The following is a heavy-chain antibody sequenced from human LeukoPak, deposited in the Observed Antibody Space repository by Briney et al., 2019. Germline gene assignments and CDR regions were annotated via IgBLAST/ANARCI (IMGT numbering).Heavy chain of an antibody. CDR1: GFTFSNAW. CDR3: TTDHPLYYYYGMDV. J-gene: IGHJ6*02. CDR2: IKSKTDGGTT. Sequence: GGSLRLSCAASGFTFSNAWMNWVRQAPGKGLQWVGRIKSKTDGGTTDYAAPVKGRFTISRDDSKNTLYLQMNSLKTEDTAVYYCTTDHPLYYYYGMDVWGQGTTVTVSS. V-gene: IGHV3-15*07.